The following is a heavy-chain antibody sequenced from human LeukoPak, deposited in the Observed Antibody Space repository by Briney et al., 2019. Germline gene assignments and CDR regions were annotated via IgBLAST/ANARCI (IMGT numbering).Heavy chain of an antibody. CDR3: AKEGPSRYGDQIYYFDY. D-gene: IGHD3-16*02. CDR1: GFTFSSYA. Sequence: GGSLGLSCAASGFTFSSYAMSWVRQAPGKGLEWVSAISGSGGSTYYADSVKGRFTISRDNSKNTLYLQMNSLRAEDTAVYYCAKEGPSRYGDQIYYFDYWGQGTLVTVSS. V-gene: IGHV3-23*01. J-gene: IGHJ4*02. CDR2: ISGSGGST.